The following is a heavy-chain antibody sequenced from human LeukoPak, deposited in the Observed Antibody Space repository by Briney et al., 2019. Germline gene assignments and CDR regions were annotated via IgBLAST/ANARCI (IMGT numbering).Heavy chain of an antibody. CDR3: TRDYPASFDV. CDR2: IRSTIYGGTT. V-gene: IGHV3-49*04. CDR1: GFTFSSYA. J-gene: IGHJ3*01. Sequence: QPGGSLRLSCAASGFTFSSYAMSWVRQAPGKGLEWLGFIRSTIYGGTTDYAASVKGRFTISRDDSKSIAYLQMNSLKTEDTAMYYCTRDYPASFDVWGQGTLVTVSS.